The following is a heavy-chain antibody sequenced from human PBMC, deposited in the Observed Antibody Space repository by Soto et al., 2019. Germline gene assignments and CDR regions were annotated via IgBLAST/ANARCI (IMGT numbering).Heavy chain of an antibody. V-gene: IGHV1-46*01. CDR1: GYTFTSYN. Sequence: ASVKVLCKASGYTFTSYNMHLLRQAPGQGLEWMGIINPSGGSTSYAQKFQGRVTMTRDTSTSTVYMELSSLRSEDTAVYYCARARTPWSPYYFDYWGQGTLVTVSS. J-gene: IGHJ4*02. CDR3: ARARTPWSPYYFDY. CDR2: INPSGGST. D-gene: IGHD1-1*01.